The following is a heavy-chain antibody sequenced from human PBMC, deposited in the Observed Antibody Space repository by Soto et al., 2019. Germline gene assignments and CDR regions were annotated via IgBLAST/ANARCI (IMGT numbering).Heavy chain of an antibody. D-gene: IGHD1-26*01. CDR2: IIPMFGTI. J-gene: IGHJ4*02. CDR3: ARDKALVGARTKFDY. CDR1: GGTFSNYA. Sequence: QVQLVQSGAEVKKPGSSVKVSCKASGGTFSNYAISWVRQAPGQGLEWMGGIIPMFGTIKFAQKFQGRVTITADESTSTAYMELSSLRSEDTAVYYCARDKALVGARTKFDYWGQGTLVTVSS. V-gene: IGHV1-69*12.